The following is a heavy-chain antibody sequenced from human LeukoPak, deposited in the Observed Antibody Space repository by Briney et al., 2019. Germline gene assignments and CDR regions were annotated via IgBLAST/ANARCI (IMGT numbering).Heavy chain of an antibody. D-gene: IGHD3-22*01. CDR1: VYTFTNYD. Sequence: ASVTVSFTASVYTFTNYDVDWVRQATGQGLEWMGWMNLNSGSSGYPQNFQGIFTMTSNTSISTAYMELSSLTSEDTAVYYCARAEPGYYPDYWGQGTLVTVSS. CDR3: ARAEPGYYPDY. J-gene: IGHJ4*02. V-gene: IGHV1-8*01. CDR2: MNLNSGSS.